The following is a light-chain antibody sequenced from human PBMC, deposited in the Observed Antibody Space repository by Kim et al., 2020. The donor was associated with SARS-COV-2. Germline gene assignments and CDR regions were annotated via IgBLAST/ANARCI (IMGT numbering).Light chain of an antibody. CDR1: SSDVGGFNY. Sequence: GQSMTMSCTGTSSDVGGFNYVSWYQQHPGKAPKLMIYDVSTRPSGVSDRFSGSKSGNTASLTISGLQAEDEAVYYCSSYTSSISWVFGGGTQLTVL. CDR3: SSYTSSISWV. J-gene: IGLJ3*02. V-gene: IGLV2-14*03. CDR2: DVS.